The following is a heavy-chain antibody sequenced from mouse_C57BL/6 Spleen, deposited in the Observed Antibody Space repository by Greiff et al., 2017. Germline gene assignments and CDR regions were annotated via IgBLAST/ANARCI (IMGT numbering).Heavy chain of an antibody. J-gene: IGHJ2*01. CDR1: GYAFSSSW. D-gene: IGHD2-3*01. CDR3: ARRDYDEDY. V-gene: IGHV1-82*01. Sequence: QVQLQQSGPELVKPGASVKISCKASGYAFSSSWMNWVKQRPGKGLEWIGRICPGDGDTNYNGKFTGKATLTADKSSSTTYMQLSNLTSEDSAVYFCARRDYDEDYWGQGTTLTASS. CDR2: ICPGDGDT.